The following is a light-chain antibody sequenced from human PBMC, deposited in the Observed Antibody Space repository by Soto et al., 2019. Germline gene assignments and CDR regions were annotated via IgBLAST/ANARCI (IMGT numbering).Light chain of an antibody. CDR1: SSNIGNNA. CDR3: AAWDDSLNAVI. V-gene: IGLV1-36*01. J-gene: IGLJ2*01. CDR2: YDD. Sequence: QSVLTQPPSVSEAPRQRVTISCSGSSSNIGNNAVNWYQQFPGQSPKLLIYYDDLLPSGVSDRFSGSKSGTSASLAISGLQSEDEADYYCAAWDDSLNAVIFGGGTQLTVL.